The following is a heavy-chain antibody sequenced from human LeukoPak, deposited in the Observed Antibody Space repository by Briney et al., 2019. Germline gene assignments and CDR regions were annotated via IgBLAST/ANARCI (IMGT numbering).Heavy chain of an antibody. V-gene: IGHV1-18*01. D-gene: IGHD6-13*01. CDR1: GYTFTSYG. CDR2: ISGYNGNT. CDR3: AREARYSSSSFGY. J-gene: IGHJ4*02. Sequence: GASVKVSCKASGYTFTSYGISWVRQAPGQGLEWMGWISGYNGNTDYAQNLQGRVTITADKSTSTAYMELSSLRSEDTAVYYCAREARYSSSSFGYWGQGTLVTVSS.